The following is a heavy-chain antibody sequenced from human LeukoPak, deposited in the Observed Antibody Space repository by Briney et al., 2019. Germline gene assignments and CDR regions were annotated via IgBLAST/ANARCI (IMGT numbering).Heavy chain of an antibody. CDR3: ARRTGAYSHPYDY. V-gene: IGHV3-20*04. Sequence: GGSLRLSCAASGFTFSSYAMSWVRQAPGKGLEWVSGITWNSGSIDYADSVKGRFTISRDNAKNSLYLQMNSLRAEDTAVYYCARRTGAYSHPYDYWGQGTLVTVSS. J-gene: IGHJ4*02. D-gene: IGHD4/OR15-4a*01. CDR2: ITWNSGSI. CDR1: GFTFSSYA.